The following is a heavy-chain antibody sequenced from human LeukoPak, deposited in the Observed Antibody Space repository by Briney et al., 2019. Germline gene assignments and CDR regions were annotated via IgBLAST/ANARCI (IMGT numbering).Heavy chain of an antibody. D-gene: IGHD3-10*01. J-gene: IGHJ4*02. CDR1: GYTFTGYY. V-gene: IGHV1-2*02. Sequence: VSVKVSCKASGYTFTGYYMHWVRQAPGQGLEWMGWINPNSGGTNYAQKFQGRVTMTRDTSISTAYMELSRLRSDDTAVYYCAREYSRRYYYGSGSYYTQNHFDYWGQGTLVTVSS. CDR3: AREYSRRYYYGSGSYYTQNHFDY. CDR2: INPNSGGT.